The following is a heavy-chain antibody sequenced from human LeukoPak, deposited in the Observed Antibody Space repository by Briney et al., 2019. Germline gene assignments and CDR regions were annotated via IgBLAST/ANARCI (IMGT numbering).Heavy chain of an antibody. V-gene: IGHV3-48*04. CDR1: GFTFSSYS. D-gene: IGHD1-26*01. CDR2: ISSSSTI. J-gene: IGHJ6*03. Sequence: GGSLRLSCAASGFTFSSYSMNWVRQAPGKGLEWVSYISSSSTIYYADSVRGRFTISRDNAKNSLYLQMNSLRAEDTAVYYCARDGNNYYYSYMDVWGKGTTVTISS. CDR3: ARDGNNYYYSYMDV.